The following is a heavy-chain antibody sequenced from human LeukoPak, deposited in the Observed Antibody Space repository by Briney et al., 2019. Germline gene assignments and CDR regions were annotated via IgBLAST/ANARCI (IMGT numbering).Heavy chain of an antibody. CDR3: AKVLGYSSGWHY. Sequence: GGSLRLSCAASGFTFSSYAMSWVRLAPGKGLEWVSAISGSSGSTYYADSVKGRFTISRDNSKNTLYLQMNSLRAEDTAVYYCAKVLGYSSGWHYWGQGTLVTVSS. D-gene: IGHD6-19*01. CDR2: ISGSSGST. V-gene: IGHV3-23*01. J-gene: IGHJ4*02. CDR1: GFTFSSYA.